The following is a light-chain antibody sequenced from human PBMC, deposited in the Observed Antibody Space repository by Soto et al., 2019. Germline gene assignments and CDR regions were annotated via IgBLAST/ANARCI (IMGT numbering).Light chain of an antibody. V-gene: IGKV3-20*01. CDR1: QSVRSSY. Sequence: EIVLTQSPGTLSLSPGERATLSCRASQSVRSSYLAWYQQKPGQAPRLLIYDASSRATGIPDRFSGSGSGTDFTLTISRLEPEDFAVYYCQQYNRSPPWTFGQGTKVEIK. CDR2: DAS. J-gene: IGKJ1*01. CDR3: QQYNRSPPWT.